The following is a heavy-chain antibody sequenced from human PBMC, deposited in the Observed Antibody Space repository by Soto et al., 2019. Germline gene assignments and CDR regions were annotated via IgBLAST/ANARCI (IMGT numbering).Heavy chain of an antibody. CDR2: ISYDGSNK. J-gene: IGHJ6*02. CDR3: GRGGSGIYGMDI. CDR1: GFTFSSYA. Sequence: GGSLRLSCAASGFTFSSYAMHWVRQAPGKGLEWVAVISYDGSNKYYADSVKGRFTISRDNAKNTLYLEINSLRAEDTAVYFCGRGGSGIYGMDIWGQGTTVTVSS. V-gene: IGHV3-30-3*01. D-gene: IGHD6-13*01.